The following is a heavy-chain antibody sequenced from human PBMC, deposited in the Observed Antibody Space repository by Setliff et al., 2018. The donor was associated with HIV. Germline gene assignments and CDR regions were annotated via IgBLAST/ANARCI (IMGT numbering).Heavy chain of an antibody. CDR3: ARVDCSGTSCYRDSYYYMDV. CDR2: IYHSGST. D-gene: IGHD2-2*01. CDR1: GYSISSGYY. Sequence: SSETLSLTCAVSGYSISSGYYWGWIRQPPGKGLEWIGSIYHSGSTYYNPSLKSRVTISVDTSKNQFSLNLSSVTAADTAVYYCARVDCSGTSCYRDSYYYMDVWGKGTTVTVSS. J-gene: IGHJ6*03. V-gene: IGHV4-38-2*01.